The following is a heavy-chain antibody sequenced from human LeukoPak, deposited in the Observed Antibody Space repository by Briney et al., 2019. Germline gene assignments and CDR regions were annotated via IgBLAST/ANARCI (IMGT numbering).Heavy chain of an antibody. J-gene: IGHJ4*02. CDR3: ARDIRSYYYDSSGYYSRLGY. D-gene: IGHD3-22*01. V-gene: IGHV7-4-1*02. CDR1: GYTFTSYA. CDR2: INTNTGNP. Sequence: ASVKVSCKASGYTFTSYAMNWVRQAPGQGLEWMGWINTNTGNPTYAQGFTGRFVFSLDTSVSTAYLQISSLKAGDTAVYYCARDIRSYYYDSSGYYSRLGYWGQGTLVTVSS.